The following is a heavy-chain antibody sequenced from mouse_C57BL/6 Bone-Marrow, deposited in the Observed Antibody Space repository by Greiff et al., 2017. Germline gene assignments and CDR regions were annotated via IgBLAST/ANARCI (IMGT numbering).Heavy chain of an antibody. J-gene: IGHJ3*01. CDR3: ASIYYDSSWFAY. Sequence: QVQLKQPGAELVKPGASVKMSCKASGYTFTSYWITWVKQRPGQGLEWIGDIYPGSGSTNYNEKFKSKATLTVDTSSSTAYMQLSSLTSEDSAVYYCASIYYDSSWFAYWGQGTLVTVSA. CDR2: IYPGSGST. CDR1: GYTFTSYW. D-gene: IGHD2-4*01. V-gene: IGHV1-55*01.